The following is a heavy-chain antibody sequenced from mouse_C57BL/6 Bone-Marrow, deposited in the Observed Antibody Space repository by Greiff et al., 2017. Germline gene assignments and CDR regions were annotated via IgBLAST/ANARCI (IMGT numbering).Heavy chain of an antibody. CDR3: ARHKSCYWYFDV. CDR1: GFTFSSYA. Sequence: EVQGVESGGDLVKPGGSLKLSCAASGFTFSSYAMSWVRQTPDKRLEWVATISSGGSYTYYPDSVKGRFTISRDNAKNTLYLQMSSLKSEDTAMYYCARHKSCYWYFDVWGTGTTVTVSS. CDR2: ISSGGSYT. J-gene: IGHJ1*03. D-gene: IGHD1-3*01. V-gene: IGHV5-6*01.